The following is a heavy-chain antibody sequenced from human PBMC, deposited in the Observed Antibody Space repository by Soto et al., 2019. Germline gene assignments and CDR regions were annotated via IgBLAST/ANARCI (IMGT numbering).Heavy chain of an antibody. CDR1: GGSINSYY. CDR3: ARDKVYYGMDV. J-gene: IGHJ6*02. Sequence: QVHLQESGPGLVKPSETLSLTCAVSGGSINSYYWNWIRRPPGKELEWIAYIYHTGTISYNPSLQSRVTISMDTSKNLVSLNLTSVTADDTAVYYCARDKVYYGMDVWGQGTTVTVSS. CDR2: IYHTGTI. V-gene: IGHV4-59*01.